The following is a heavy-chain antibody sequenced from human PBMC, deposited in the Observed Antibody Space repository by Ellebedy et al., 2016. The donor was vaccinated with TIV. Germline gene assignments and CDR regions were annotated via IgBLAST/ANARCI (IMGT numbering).Heavy chain of an antibody. Sequence: SETLSLXXAVSGGSISSGDYSWSWIRQPPGKGLEWIGYIYHNGNTYYNSSLKSRVTISVDRSKNQFSLNLYSVTAADTAVYYCARGSGSGSYFSTPNPYSYGLDVWGQGTTVTVSS. CDR1: GGSISSGDYS. D-gene: IGHD3-10*01. V-gene: IGHV4-30-2*01. CDR3: ARGSGSGSYFSTPNPYSYGLDV. CDR2: IYHNGNT. J-gene: IGHJ6*02.